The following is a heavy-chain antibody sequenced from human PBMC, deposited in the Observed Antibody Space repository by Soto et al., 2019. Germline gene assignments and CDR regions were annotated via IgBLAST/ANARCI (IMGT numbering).Heavy chain of an antibody. D-gene: IGHD3-10*01. CDR3: ARHNYGSGITYLDY. J-gene: IGHJ4*02. CDR2: IYYSGST. V-gene: IGHV4-59*08. CDR1: GGSISSYY. Sequence: SETLSLTCTVSGGSISSYYWSWIRQPPGEGLEWIGYIYYSGSTNYNPSLKSRVTISVDTSKNQFSLKLNSMTAADTAVYYCARHNYGSGITYLDYWGLGTLVTVSS.